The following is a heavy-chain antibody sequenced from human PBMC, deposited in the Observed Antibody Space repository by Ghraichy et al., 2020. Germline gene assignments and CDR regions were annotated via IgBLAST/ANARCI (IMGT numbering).Heavy chain of an antibody. CDR3: ARGAAGWEQVHYYYMEA. CDR2: IVPVFRRP. J-gene: IGHJ6*02. D-gene: IGHD1/OR15-1a*01. CDR1: GGYFSSFG. V-gene: IGHV1-69*13. Sequence: SVKVSCKASGGYFSSFGISWVRQAPGQGLEWMGGIVPVFRRPDYAQKFRDRITITADESTNTAYIQLNSLTSEDPAVYYCARGAAGWEQVHYYYMEAWGQGTRVTVSS.